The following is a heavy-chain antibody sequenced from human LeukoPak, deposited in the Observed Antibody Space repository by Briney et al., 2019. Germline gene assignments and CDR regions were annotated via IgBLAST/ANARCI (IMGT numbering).Heavy chain of an antibody. D-gene: IGHD2-2*02. CDR1: GFTFSSYC. Sequence: GGSLRLSCAASGFTFSSYCMSWVRQGPGKGLEWVSAISGSGGSTYYADSVKGRFTISRDNSKNTLYLQMNSLRAEDTAVYYCAKEGGYTGRFDYWGQGTLVTVSS. J-gene: IGHJ4*02. CDR3: AKEGGYTGRFDY. V-gene: IGHV3-23*01. CDR2: ISGSGGST.